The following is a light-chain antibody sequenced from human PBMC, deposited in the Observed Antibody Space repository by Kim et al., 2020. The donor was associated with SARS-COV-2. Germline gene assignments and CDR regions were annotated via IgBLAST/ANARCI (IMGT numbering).Light chain of an antibody. CDR3: SSYTSSSNWV. J-gene: IGLJ3*02. CDR2: DVS. CDR1: SSDVGGYNY. Sequence: GQSITISCTGTSSDVGGYNYVSWYQQHPGKAPKLMIYDVSNRPSGVSKRFSGSKSGNTASLTISGLQAEDEADYYCSSYTSSSNWVFGGGTQLTVL. V-gene: IGLV2-14*03.